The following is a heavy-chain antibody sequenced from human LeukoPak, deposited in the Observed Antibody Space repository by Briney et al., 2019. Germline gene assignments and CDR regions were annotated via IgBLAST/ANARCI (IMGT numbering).Heavy chain of an antibody. CDR1: GGSISSSSYY. Sequence: SETLSLTCTVSGGSISSSSYYWGWIRQPPGKGLEWIGRVFTSGIISGNTNYNPSLKSRVTMSVDTSKNQFSLKLTSVTAADTAVYYCARDRYYYDSSSYYSAFETWGQGTMVTVSS. J-gene: IGHJ3*02. V-gene: IGHV4-39*07. CDR2: VFTSGIISGNT. D-gene: IGHD3-22*01. CDR3: ARDRYYYDSSSYYSAFET.